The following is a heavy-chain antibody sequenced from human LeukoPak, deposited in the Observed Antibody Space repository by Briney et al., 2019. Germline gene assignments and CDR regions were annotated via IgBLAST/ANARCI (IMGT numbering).Heavy chain of an antibody. CDR1: GGTFSNYP. Sequence: ASVTVSCKASGGTFSNYPITWVRQAPGQGLEWMGWISAYNGNTNYAQKLQGRVTMTTDTSTSTAYMELRSLRSDDTAVYYCARVRYYYDSSGYGTDDPWGQGTLVTVSS. CDR2: ISAYNGNT. J-gene: IGHJ5*02. D-gene: IGHD3-22*01. CDR3: ARVRYYYDSSGYGTDDP. V-gene: IGHV1-18*01.